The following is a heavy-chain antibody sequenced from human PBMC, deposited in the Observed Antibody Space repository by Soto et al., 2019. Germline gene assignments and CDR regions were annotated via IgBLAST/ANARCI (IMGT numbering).Heavy chain of an antibody. CDR1: GFTFSSYG. J-gene: IGHJ3*02. D-gene: IGHD3-22*01. CDR2: ISYDGSNK. CDR3: AKDCTMIVVVPDAFDI. V-gene: IGHV3-30*18. Sequence: QPGGSLRLSCAASGFTFSSYGMHWVRQAPGKGLEWVAVISYDGSNKYYADSVKGRFTISRDNSKNTLYLQMNSLRAEDTAVYYCAKDCTMIVVVPDAFDIWGQGTMVTVSS.